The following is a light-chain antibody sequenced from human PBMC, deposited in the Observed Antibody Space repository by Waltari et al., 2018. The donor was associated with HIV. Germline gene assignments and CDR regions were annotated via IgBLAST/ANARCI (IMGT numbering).Light chain of an antibody. Sequence: EIVLTQSPATLSWSPGERATLSCRASQGVRGLLAWYQQKPGQAPRLLIYDASNRATGIPARFSGSGSATDFTLTISSLEPEDFAVYYCQQRSAWPLTFGGGTKVEIK. CDR1: QGVRGL. J-gene: IGKJ4*01. V-gene: IGKV3-11*01. CDR3: QQRSAWPLT. CDR2: DAS.